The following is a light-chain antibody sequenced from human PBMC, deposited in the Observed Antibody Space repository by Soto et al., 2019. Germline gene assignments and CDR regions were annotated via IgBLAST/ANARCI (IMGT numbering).Light chain of an antibody. V-gene: IGKV1-5*01. J-gene: IGKJ5*01. Sequence: DIQMTQSPSTLSASVGDRVTITCRASQSISSWLAWYQQKPGKAPKLLIYAASTLQSGVPSRFRGSGSGTEFTLTISSLQPDDFATYYCQQYSTYASSLTFGQGTRLEIK. CDR3: QQYSTYASSLT. CDR1: QSISSW. CDR2: AAS.